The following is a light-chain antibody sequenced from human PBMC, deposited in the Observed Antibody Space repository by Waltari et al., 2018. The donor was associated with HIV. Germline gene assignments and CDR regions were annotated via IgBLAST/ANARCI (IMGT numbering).Light chain of an antibody. Sequence: DIQMTQSPSSLSASVGDRVTITCRASQSVSTYLNWYHQRPGQAPNLLIYTSSTLQGGVPSWFSGSGSETDFTLTISSLQPEDFGTYYCQQSYSSPRSFGQGTKVEIK. CDR3: QQSYSSPRS. V-gene: IGKV1-39*01. CDR2: TSS. CDR1: QSVSTY. J-gene: IGKJ2*03.